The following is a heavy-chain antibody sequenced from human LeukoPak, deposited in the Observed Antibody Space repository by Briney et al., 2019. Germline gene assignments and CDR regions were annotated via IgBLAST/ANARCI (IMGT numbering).Heavy chain of an antibody. CDR2: IWFDGTNK. V-gene: IGHV3-33*01. Sequence: GRSLRLSCAASGFTFSNYGMHWVRQAPGKGLEWVAVIWFDGTNKYYADSVRGRFTISRDNSKNTLYLQMSSLKAEDTAVYYCARDRGVAAHLDYWGQGTLVTVSS. D-gene: IGHD5-12*01. J-gene: IGHJ4*02. CDR1: GFTFSNYG. CDR3: ARDRGVAAHLDY.